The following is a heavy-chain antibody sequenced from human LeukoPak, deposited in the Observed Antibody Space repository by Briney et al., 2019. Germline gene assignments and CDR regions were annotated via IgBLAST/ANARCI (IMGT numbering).Heavy chain of an antibody. CDR3: ARDRLLWFGEFDLVDAFDI. V-gene: IGHV3-21*01. Sequence: GGSLRLSCAVSGFTFSSYSINWVRQAPGKGLEWVSSISRSSSYIYYADSVRGRFTISRDNARNSLSLQMNSLRAEDTAVYYCARDRLLWFGEFDLVDAFDIWGQGTMVTVSS. D-gene: IGHD3-10*01. CDR1: GFTFSSYS. J-gene: IGHJ3*02. CDR2: ISRSSSYI.